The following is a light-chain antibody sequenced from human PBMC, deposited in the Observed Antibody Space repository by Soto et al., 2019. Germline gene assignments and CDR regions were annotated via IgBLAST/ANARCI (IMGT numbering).Light chain of an antibody. CDR2: LNSDGSH. V-gene: IGLV4-69*01. Sequence: QLVRTQSPSASASLGASVKLTCTLSSGHSSYAIAWHQQQPEKGPRYLMKLNSDGSHSKGDGIPDRFSGSSSGAERYLTISSLQSEDEADYYCQTWGTGVVFGGGTNLTVL. CDR3: QTWGTGVV. CDR1: SGHSSYA. J-gene: IGLJ2*01.